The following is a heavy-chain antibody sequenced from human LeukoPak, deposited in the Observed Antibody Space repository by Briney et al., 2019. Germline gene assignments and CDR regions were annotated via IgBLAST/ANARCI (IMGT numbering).Heavy chain of an antibody. CDR2: IYYSGST. Sequence: SETLSLTCTVSGGSISTFYWNWIRQPPGKGLEWIGYIYYSGSTNYNPSLKSRVTISVDTSKNQFSLKLSSVTAADTAVYYCGRDRGYNYGLDYWGQGTLVTVSS. D-gene: IGHD5-18*01. J-gene: IGHJ4*02. V-gene: IGHV4-59*12. CDR1: GGSISTFY. CDR3: GRDRGYNYGLDY.